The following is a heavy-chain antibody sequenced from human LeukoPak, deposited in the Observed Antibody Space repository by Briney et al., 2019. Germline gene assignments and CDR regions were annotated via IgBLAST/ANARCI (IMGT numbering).Heavy chain of an antibody. CDR1: GGSFSGYY. V-gene: IGHV4-34*01. Sequence: SETLSLTCAVYGGSFSGYYWSWIRQSPEKGLEWIGEINHSGSTNCNPSLKSRVTILVDTSKNQFSLKLRSVTAADTAVYYCARALRDDSSGNYYFDYWGQKTLVTVSS. CDR3: ARALRDDSSGNYYFDY. CDR2: INHSGST. J-gene: IGHJ4*02. D-gene: IGHD3-22*01.